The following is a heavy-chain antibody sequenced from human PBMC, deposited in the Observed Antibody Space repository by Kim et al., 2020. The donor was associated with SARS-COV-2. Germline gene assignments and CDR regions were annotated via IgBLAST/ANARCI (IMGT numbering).Heavy chain of an antibody. Sequence: ASVKVSCKASGYTFTSYAMHWVRQAPGQRLEWMGWINAGNGNTKYSQKFQGRVTITRDTSASTAYMELSSLRSEDTAVYYCARPYSGYDFRDWFDPWGQGTLVTVSS. V-gene: IGHV1-3*01. CDR3: ARPYSGYDFRDWFDP. CDR2: INAGNGNT. J-gene: IGHJ5*02. D-gene: IGHD5-12*01. CDR1: GYTFTSYA.